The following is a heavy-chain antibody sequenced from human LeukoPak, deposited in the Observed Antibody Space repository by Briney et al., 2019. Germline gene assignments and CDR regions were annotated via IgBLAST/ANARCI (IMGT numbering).Heavy chain of an antibody. CDR2: INPNSGGI. CDR3: ARAYSGYDFVDY. D-gene: IGHD5-12*01. V-gene: IGHV1-2*02. CDR1: RYTFTGYY. J-gene: IGHJ4*02. Sequence: ASLKVSCKASRYTFTGYYMHWVRQAPGQGLEWMGRINPNSGGINSAQKWQGRITMTRDTSTSTAYMELSRLRSDATAVYYCARAYSGYDFVDYWGQGTLVTVSS.